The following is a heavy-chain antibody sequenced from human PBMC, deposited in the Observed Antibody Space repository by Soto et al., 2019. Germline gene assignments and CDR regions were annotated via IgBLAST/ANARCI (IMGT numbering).Heavy chain of an antibody. V-gene: IGHV3-30-3*01. CDR1: GFTFNNYA. CDR2: ISYDGSNK. J-gene: IGHJ3*02. D-gene: IGHD3-22*01. Sequence: GGSLRLSCAASGFTFNNYAMSWVRQAPGKGLEWVAVISYDGSNKYYADSVKGRFTISRDNSKNTLYLQMNSLRAEDTAVYYCARDSDSMHYYDSSGGDAFDIWGQGTMVTVSS. CDR3: ARDSDSMHYYDSSGGDAFDI.